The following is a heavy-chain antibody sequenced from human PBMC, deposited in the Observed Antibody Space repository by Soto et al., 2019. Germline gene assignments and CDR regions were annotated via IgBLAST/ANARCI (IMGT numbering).Heavy chain of an antibody. V-gene: IGHV1-69*14. CDR1: VGTFSSYA. J-gene: IGHJ2*01. Sequence: QVQLVQSGAEVKKPGSSVKVSCKTSVGTFSSYAINWVRQAPGQGLEWMGGFIPIFGTANYAQKFQGRITSTAEKSTNPACMELRSLRSDDTAVYYCASSPPPTVTMYSRFFDLWGRGTLVTVSS. D-gene: IGHD4-17*01. CDR2: FIPIFGTA. CDR3: ASSPPPTVTMYSRFFDL.